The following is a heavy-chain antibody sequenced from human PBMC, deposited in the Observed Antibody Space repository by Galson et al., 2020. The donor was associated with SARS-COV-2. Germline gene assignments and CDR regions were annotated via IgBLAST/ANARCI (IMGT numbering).Heavy chain of an antibody. V-gene: IGHV3-11*04. J-gene: IGHJ3*02. CDR3: AGGGVGAFDAFDI. D-gene: IGHD1-26*01. Sequence: GGSLRLSCAASGFTFSDYYMNWIRQAPGKGLEWVSYISSSGGTIYYTDSVKGRFTISRDNAKNSVYLQMSSLRAEDTAVYYCAGGGVGAFDAFDIWGQGTIGTVSS. CDR1: GFTFSDYY. CDR2: ISSSGGTI.